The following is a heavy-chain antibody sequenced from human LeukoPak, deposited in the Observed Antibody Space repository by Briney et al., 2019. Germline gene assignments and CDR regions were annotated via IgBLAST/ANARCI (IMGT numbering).Heavy chain of an antibody. Sequence: SETLSLTCTVSGRSISSYYRSWIRQPPGKGLEWVGYIHYSGSTNYNPSLKSRVPIPVDTPNNHFSLMLSSVTAGDTAVYYCARSEVAVAGQYDYWGQGTLVTVSS. D-gene: IGHD6-19*01. V-gene: IGHV4-59*01. CDR1: GRSISSYY. CDR2: IHYSGST. CDR3: ARSEVAVAGQYDY. J-gene: IGHJ4*02.